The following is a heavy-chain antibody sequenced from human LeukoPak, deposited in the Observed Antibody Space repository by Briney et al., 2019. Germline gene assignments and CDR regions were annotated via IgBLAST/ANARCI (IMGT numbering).Heavy chain of an antibody. D-gene: IGHD3-10*01. CDR1: GASISGHY. J-gene: IGHJ5*02. CDR2: IFISGNI. V-gene: IGHV4-4*07. CDR3: ARALIGFGESTFDP. Sequence: PSETLSLTCTVSGASISGHYWSWIRQAAGKGLEWIGQIFISGNINYNPSLKSRVTMSVDTSKNQFSLKLTSVTAADTAVYYCARALIGFGESTFDPWGQGTLVTVSS.